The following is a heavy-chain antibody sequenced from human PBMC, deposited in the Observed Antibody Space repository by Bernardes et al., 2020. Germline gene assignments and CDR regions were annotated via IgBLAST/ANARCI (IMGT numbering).Heavy chain of an antibody. Sequence: GGSLRLSCAASGFTFSNYWMNWVRQDPGKGLVWVSRINGDGTMTHYADYVKGRFTISRDNAKNTLYLQMNSLRAEDTAVYYCVRDLSHCSQGVCSLWGRGTPVIVS. V-gene: IGHV3-74*01. CDR3: VRDLSHCSQGVCSL. CDR2: INGDGTMT. CDR1: GFTFSNYW. D-gene: IGHD2-8*01. J-gene: IGHJ2*01.